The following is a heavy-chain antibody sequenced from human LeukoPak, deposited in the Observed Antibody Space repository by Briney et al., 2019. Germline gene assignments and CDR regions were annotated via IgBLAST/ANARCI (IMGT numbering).Heavy chain of an antibody. D-gene: IGHD3-10*01. CDR1: GYTFTSYY. Sequence: ASVKVSCKASGYTFTSYYMHWVRQAPGQGLEWMGIINPSGGSTSYAQKFQGRVTMTRDTSTSTVYMELSSLRSEDTAVYYCARDPPPAYYGSGSYYLVYPGFNGMDVWGQGTTVTVSS. V-gene: IGHV1-46*01. CDR2: INPSGGST. CDR3: ARDPPPAYYGSGSYYLVYPGFNGMDV. J-gene: IGHJ6*02.